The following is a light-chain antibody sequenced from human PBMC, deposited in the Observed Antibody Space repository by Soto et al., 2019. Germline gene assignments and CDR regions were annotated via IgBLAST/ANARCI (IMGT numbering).Light chain of an antibody. CDR1: QTISSW. Sequence: DLQMTQSPSNLSGSVGDRVTITCRASQTISSWLAWYQKKKGKAPKLLIYKASTLKSGVPSRLRGSGYGTELTITISSMQHDDFATYYCQHYNSYSEAFGHGTKVDIK. CDR3: QHYNSYSEA. J-gene: IGKJ1*01. V-gene: IGKV1-5*03. CDR2: KAS.